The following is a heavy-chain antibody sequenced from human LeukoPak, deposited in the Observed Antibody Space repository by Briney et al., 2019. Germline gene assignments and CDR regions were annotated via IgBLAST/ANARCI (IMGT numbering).Heavy chain of an antibody. D-gene: IGHD1-26*01. Sequence: ASVKVSCKVSGYTLTELSMHWVRQAPGKGLEWMGGFDPEDGETIYAQKFQGRVTMTEDTSTDTAYMELSSLRSEDTAVYYCATGPREPFSFDYWGQGTLVTVSS. CDR1: GYTLTELS. J-gene: IGHJ4*02. CDR3: ATGPREPFSFDY. V-gene: IGHV1-24*01. CDR2: FDPEDGET.